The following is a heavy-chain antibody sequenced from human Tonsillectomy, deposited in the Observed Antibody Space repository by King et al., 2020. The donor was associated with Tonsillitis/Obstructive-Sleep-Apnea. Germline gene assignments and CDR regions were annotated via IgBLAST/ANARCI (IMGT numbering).Heavy chain of an antibody. D-gene: IGHD2-2*01. V-gene: IGHV3-23*04. Sequence: VQLVESGGGLVQPGGSLRLSCAASGFTFSSYAMSWVRQAPGKGLEWVSAISGSGGSTYYADSVKGRFTISRDNSKNTLYLQINSLRAEDTAVYYCAKAGAIVVVPAATTDYWGQGTLVTVSS. CDR2: ISGSGGST. CDR1: GFTFSSYA. J-gene: IGHJ4*02. CDR3: AKAGAIVVVPAATTDY.